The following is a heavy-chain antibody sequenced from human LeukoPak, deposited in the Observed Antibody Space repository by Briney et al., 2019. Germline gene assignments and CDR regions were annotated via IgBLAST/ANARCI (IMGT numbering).Heavy chain of an antibody. CDR1: GYTFTSYD. CDR3: ARGGPYQLLSYYFDY. D-gene: IGHD2-2*01. J-gene: IGHJ4*02. Sequence: ASVKVSCKASGYTFTSYDINWVRQATGQGLEWVGWMNPNRGNTGYAQKFQGRVTITRNTSISTAYMELSSLRSEDTAVYYCARGGPYQLLSYYFDYWGQGTLVTVSS. V-gene: IGHV1-8*03. CDR2: MNPNRGNT.